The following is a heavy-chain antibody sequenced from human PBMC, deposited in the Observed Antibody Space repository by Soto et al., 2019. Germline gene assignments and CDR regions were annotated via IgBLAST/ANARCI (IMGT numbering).Heavy chain of an antibody. CDR3: ARHRRQVQLERLYYYGMDV. CDR1: GYSFTSYW. CDR2: IDPSDSYT. Sequence: GESLKSSCKGSGYSFTSYWISWVRQMPGKGLEWMGRIDPSDSYTNYSPSFQGHVTISADKSISTAYLQWSSLKASDTAMYYCARHRRQVQLERLYYYGMDVWGQGTTVTVSS. D-gene: IGHD1-1*01. V-gene: IGHV5-10-1*01. J-gene: IGHJ6*02.